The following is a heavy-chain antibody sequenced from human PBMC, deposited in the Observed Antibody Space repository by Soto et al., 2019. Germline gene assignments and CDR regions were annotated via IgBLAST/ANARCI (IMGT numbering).Heavy chain of an antibody. CDR2: ISGSGGST. V-gene: IGHV3-23*01. CDR1: GFTFSSYA. J-gene: IGHJ4*02. Sequence: GGSLRLSCAASGFTFSSYAMSWVRQAPGKGLEWVSAISGSGGSTYYADSVKGRFTISSDNSKNTLYLQMNSLRAEDTAVYYCAKDNPALAAAGTKGTWQLVLYFDYWGQGTLVTVSS. D-gene: IGHD6-13*01. CDR3: AKDNPALAAAGTKGTWQLVLYFDY.